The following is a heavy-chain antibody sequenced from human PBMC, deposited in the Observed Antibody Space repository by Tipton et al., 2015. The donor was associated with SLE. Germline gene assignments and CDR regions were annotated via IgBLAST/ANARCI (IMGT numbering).Heavy chain of an antibody. V-gene: IGHV3-48*04. J-gene: IGHJ4*02. D-gene: IGHD3-16*01. CDR3: ARVGGYGPADY. CDR2: ISSSGSTI. Sequence: SLRLSCAASGFTFSSYGMHWVRQAPGKGLEWVSYISSSGSTIYYADSVKGRFAISRDNAKNSLYLQMNSLRAEDTAVYYCARVGGYGPADYWGQGTLVTVSS. CDR1: GFTFSSYG.